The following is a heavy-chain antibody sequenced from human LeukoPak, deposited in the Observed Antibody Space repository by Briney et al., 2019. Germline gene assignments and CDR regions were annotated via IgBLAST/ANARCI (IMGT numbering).Heavy chain of an antibody. CDR3: ARGHSSGWYVLVDY. D-gene: IGHD6-19*01. CDR2: ISSSSSYI. CDR1: GFTFSSYE. V-gene: IGHV3-21*04. J-gene: IGHJ4*02. Sequence: GGSLRLSCAASGFTFSSYEMNWVRQAPGKGLEWVSSISSSSSYIYYADSVKGRFTISRDNAKNSLYLQMNSLRAEDTALYHCARGHSSGWYVLVDYWGQGTLVTVSS.